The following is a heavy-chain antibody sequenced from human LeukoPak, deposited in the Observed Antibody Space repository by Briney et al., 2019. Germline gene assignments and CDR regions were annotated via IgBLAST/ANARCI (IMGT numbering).Heavy chain of an antibody. V-gene: IGHV3-30*01. D-gene: IGHD3-22*01. J-gene: IGHJ6*03. CDR2: ISYDGSNK. Sequence: GRSLRLSCAASGFTFSSYAMHWVRQAPGKGLEWVAVISYDGSNKYYADSVKGRFTISRDNSKNTLYLQMNSLRAEDTAVYYCARDGRGAGLVITSYYYYYMDVWGKGTMVTVSS. CDR1: GFTFSSYA. CDR3: ARDGRGAGLVITSYYYYYMDV.